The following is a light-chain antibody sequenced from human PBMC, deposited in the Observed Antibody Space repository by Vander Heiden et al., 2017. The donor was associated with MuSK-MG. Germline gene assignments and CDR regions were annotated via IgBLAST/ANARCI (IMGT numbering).Light chain of an antibody. CDR3: QQNYNTPLT. Sequence: DIQMTQSPSSLSASVGDRVTITCRASQSISSYLNWYQQKPGKAPKLLIYGASSLQSGVPSRFSGSGSGTDFTLTISSLQSEDFASYYCQQNYNTPLTFGGGTKVEIK. CDR1: QSISSY. CDR2: GAS. V-gene: IGKV1-39*01. J-gene: IGKJ4*01.